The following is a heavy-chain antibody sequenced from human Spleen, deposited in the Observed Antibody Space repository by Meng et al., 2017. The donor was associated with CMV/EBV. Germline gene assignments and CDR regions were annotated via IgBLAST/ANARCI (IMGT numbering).Heavy chain of an antibody. CDR3: ARVGAFDWSIFDY. CDR1: GGSISSSSYY. D-gene: IGHD3-9*01. V-gene: IGHV4-39*07. J-gene: IGHJ4*02. Sequence: SETLSLTCTVSGGSISSSSYYWGWIRQPPGKGLEWIGSIYYSGSTYYNPSLKSRVTISVDTSKNQFSLKLSSMTAADTAIYYCARVGAFDWSIFDYWGQGTLVTVSS. CDR2: IYYSGST.